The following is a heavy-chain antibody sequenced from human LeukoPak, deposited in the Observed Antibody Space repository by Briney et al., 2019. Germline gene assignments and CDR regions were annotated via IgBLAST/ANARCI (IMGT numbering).Heavy chain of an antibody. J-gene: IGHJ5*02. CDR1: GYTFTSYD. Sequence: ASVKVSCKASGYTFTSYDINWVRQATGQGLEWMGWMNPNSGNTGYAQKFQGRVTMTRNTSISTAYMELSSLRSEDTAVYYCARDSICSGGSCYSGWFDPWGQGTLVTVSS. CDR2: MNPNSGNT. V-gene: IGHV1-8*01. CDR3: ARDSICSGGSCYSGWFDP. D-gene: IGHD2-15*01.